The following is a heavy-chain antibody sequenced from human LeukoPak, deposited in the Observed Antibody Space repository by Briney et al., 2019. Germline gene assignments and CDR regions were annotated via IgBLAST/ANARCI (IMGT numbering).Heavy chain of an antibody. V-gene: IGHV4-39*01. CDR2: IYYSGST. D-gene: IGHD4-17*01. J-gene: IGHJ4*01. CDR1: GGSIKSSSYY. CDR3: ARQGRDYGDYRIDY. Sequence: SETLSLTCTVSGGSIKSSSYYWGWIRHPPGKGLEWVGSIYYSGSTYYNPSLKRRVTISGDMSKNQFSLKLSSVTAADTAVYYCARQGRDYGDYRIDYWGHGTLVTVSS.